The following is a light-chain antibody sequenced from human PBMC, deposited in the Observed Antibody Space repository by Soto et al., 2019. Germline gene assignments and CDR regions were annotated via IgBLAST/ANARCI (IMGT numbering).Light chain of an antibody. V-gene: IGKV3-20*01. CDR1: QSFRGSY. CDR2: GAS. CDR3: QQYGDSVFT. Sequence: EIVLTQSPGTLSLSPGERATLSCRASQSFRGSYLTWYHQKPGQAPRLLIFGASSRATGTPDRISGSGSGTDYTLTINRLEPEDFGVYYCQQYGDSVFTFGPGTTVEIK. J-gene: IGKJ3*01.